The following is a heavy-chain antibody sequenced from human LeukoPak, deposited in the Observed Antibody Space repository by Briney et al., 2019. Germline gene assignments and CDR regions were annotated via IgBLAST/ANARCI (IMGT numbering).Heavy chain of an antibody. Sequence: GGSLRLSCAASGFTFSSYWMSWVRQAPGKGLEWVANIKQDGSEKYYVDSAKGRFTISRDNAKNSLYLQMNSLRAEDTAMYYCARTVYGDYGDWFDPWGQGTLVTVSS. CDR2: IKQDGSEK. D-gene: IGHD4-17*01. V-gene: IGHV3-7*01. CDR3: ARTVYGDYGDWFDP. J-gene: IGHJ5*02. CDR1: GFTFSSYW.